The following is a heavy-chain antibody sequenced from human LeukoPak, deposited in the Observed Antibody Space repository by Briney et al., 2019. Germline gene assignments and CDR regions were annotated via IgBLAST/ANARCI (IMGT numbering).Heavy chain of an antibody. CDR2: IRYDGSNK. J-gene: IGHJ6*03. V-gene: IGHV3-30*02. Sequence: GGSLRLSCAASGLTFSSYGMHWVRQAPGKGLEWVAFIRYDGSNKYYADSVKGRFTISRDNSKNTLYLQMNSLRAEDTAVYYCAKDRYYYGSGIRYYMDVWGKGTTVTISS. D-gene: IGHD3-10*01. CDR3: AKDRYYYGSGIRYYMDV. CDR1: GLTFSSYG.